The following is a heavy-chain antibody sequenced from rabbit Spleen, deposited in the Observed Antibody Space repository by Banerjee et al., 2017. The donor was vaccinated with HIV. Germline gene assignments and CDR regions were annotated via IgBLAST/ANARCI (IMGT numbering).Heavy chain of an antibody. CDR3: ARDTSSSFSSYGMDL. CDR1: GFSFSSGYD. J-gene: IGHJ6*01. Sequence: QEQLEESGGDLVKPEGSLTLTCTASGFSFSSGYDMCWVRQAPGKGLEWIACIEVGSSDFTYFATWAKGRFTISKTSSTTVTLQVTRLTAADTATYFCARDTSSSFSSYGMDLWGQGTLVTVS. V-gene: IGHV1S45*01. D-gene: IGHD1-1*01. CDR2: IEVGSSDFT.